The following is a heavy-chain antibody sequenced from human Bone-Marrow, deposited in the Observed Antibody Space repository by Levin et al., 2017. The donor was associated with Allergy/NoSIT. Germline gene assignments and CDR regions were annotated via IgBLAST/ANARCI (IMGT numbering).Heavy chain of an antibody. Sequence: HSQTLSLTCTVSGDSISSSSYYWGWVRQPPGEGLDWVGTIYYSGSTYYNPSLKSRVTISVDTSKNLFSLKLSSVTAADTAVYYCVRRKKSGYHWYFDLWGRGTLVTVSS. CDR2: IYYSGST. CDR1: GDSISSSSYY. V-gene: IGHV4-39*02. D-gene: IGHD3-22*01. CDR3: VRRKKSGYHWYFDL. J-gene: IGHJ2*01.